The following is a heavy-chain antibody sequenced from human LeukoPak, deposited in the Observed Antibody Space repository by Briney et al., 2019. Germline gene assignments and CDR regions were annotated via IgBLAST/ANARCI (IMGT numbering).Heavy chain of an antibody. Sequence: HAGGSLRLSCAASGFTFSSYGMHWVRQAPGKGLEWVAFIRYDGSKNYYADSVKGRFTISRDNSKNTLYLQMNSLRAEDTAVYYCAKVKGYNWNDVGFDYWGQGTLVTVSS. V-gene: IGHV3-30*02. CDR1: GFTFSSYG. CDR2: IRYDGSKN. J-gene: IGHJ4*02. D-gene: IGHD1-1*01. CDR3: AKVKGYNWNDVGFDY.